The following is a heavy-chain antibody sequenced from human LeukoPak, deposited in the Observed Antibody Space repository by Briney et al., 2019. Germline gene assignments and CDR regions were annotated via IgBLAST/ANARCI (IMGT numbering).Heavy chain of an antibody. D-gene: IGHD6-13*01. CDR2: INPNSGGT. CDR1: GYTFTGYY. Sequence: ASVKVSCKASGYTFTGYYMHWVRQAPGQGLEWVGWINPNSGGTNYAQKFQGRVTMTRDTSISTAYMELSRLRSDDTAVYYCARLGAGSSWLDYWGQGTLVTVSS. J-gene: IGHJ4*02. CDR3: ARLGAGSSWLDY. V-gene: IGHV1-2*02.